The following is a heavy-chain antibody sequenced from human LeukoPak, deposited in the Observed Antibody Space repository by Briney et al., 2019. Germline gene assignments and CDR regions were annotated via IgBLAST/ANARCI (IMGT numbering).Heavy chain of an antibody. D-gene: IGHD6-13*01. J-gene: IGHJ3*02. CDR2: IKQDGTEK. Sequence: GGSLRLSCAASGFTFTNYWMSWVRQAPGKGLEWVANIKQDGTEKYYVDSVKGRFTISRDNAKNSLYLQMNSLRAEDTAVYYCARWAAPASIWGQGTMVTVSS. V-gene: IGHV3-7*01. CDR1: GFTFTNYW. CDR3: ARWAAPASI.